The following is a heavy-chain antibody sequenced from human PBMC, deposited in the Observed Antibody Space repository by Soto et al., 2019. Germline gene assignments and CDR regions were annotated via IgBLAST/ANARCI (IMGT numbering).Heavy chain of an antibody. CDR3: AGGRIIVGVTYFDY. J-gene: IGHJ4*02. D-gene: IGHD1-26*01. V-gene: IGHV3-33*01. Sequence: PGGSPRLCCAASGVTFSSYGMHWVRQAPGKGLEWVAVIWYDGSNKYYADSVKGRFTISRDNSRNTLYLQVNSLRAEDTAVYYCAGGRIIVGVTYFDYWGQGTLVTVSS. CDR1: GVTFSSYG. CDR2: IWYDGSNK.